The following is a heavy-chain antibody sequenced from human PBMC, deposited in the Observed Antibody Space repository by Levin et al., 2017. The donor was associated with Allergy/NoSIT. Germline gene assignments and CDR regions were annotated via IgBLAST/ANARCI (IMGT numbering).Heavy chain of an antibody. Sequence: GSLRLSCTVSGGSISSYYWSWIRQPPGKGLEWIGSIYYSGSTNYNPSLKSRVTMSVDTSKNQFSLRLSSVAAADTAVYYCARMDHYDRGGWGPDYWGQGTLVTVSS. CDR1: GGSISSYY. V-gene: IGHV4-59*08. CDR2: IYYSGST. J-gene: IGHJ4*02. CDR3: ARMDHYDRGGWGPDY. D-gene: IGHD3-22*01.